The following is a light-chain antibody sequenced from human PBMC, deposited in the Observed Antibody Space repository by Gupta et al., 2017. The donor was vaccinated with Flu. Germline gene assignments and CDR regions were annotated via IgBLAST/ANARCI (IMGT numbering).Light chain of an antibody. CDR1: SGHSSYA. Sequence: QLVLTHSPSPSASLAPSLQLPCPPRSGHSSYAIAWHQQQPEKGPRYLMYLNSDGSHSKGDGIPDRFSGSSSGAERYLTISSLQSEDEADYYCQTWVTGVQVFGGGTKLTVL. CDR3: QTWVTGVQV. J-gene: IGLJ3*02. V-gene: IGLV4-69*01. CDR2: LNSDGSH.